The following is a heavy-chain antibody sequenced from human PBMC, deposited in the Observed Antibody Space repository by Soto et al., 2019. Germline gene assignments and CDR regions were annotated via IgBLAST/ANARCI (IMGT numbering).Heavy chain of an antibody. J-gene: IGHJ3*02. Sequence: GGSLRLSCAASGFTFSSHAMHWVRQAPGKGLEYVSAISSNGGSTYYANSVKGRFTISRDNPKNTLYLQMGSLRAEDMAVYYCAREYYGSGAGAFDIWGQGTMVTVSS. CDR1: GFTFSSHA. D-gene: IGHD3-10*01. CDR3: AREYYGSGAGAFDI. CDR2: ISSNGGST. V-gene: IGHV3-64*01.